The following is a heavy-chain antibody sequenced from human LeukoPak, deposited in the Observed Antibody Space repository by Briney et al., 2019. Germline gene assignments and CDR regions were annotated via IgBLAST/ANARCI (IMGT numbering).Heavy chain of an antibody. CDR3: AQHPVQLERRGAFDI. J-gene: IGHJ3*02. Sequence: SVTVSCKASGGTFSSYAISWVRQAPGQGLEWMGGIIPIFGTANYAQKFQGRVTITTDESTSTAYMELSSLRSEDTAVYYCAQHPVQLERRGAFDIWGQGTMVTVSS. CDR1: GGTFSSYA. V-gene: IGHV1-69*05. CDR2: IIPIFGTA. D-gene: IGHD1-1*01.